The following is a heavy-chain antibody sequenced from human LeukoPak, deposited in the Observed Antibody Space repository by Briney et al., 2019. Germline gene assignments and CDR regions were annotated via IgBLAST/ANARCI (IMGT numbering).Heavy chain of an antibody. CDR1: GGSISNYY. V-gene: IGHV4-4*07. D-gene: IGHD6-25*01. Sequence: SETLSLTCNVSGGSISNYYWTWMRQPAGKGLEWIGRIYSSGTTTYNPSLKSLVAMSVDTSRNQFSLKLNSVTAADTAVYYCARVAPIAAAGSSYYYAIDVWGQGTTVTVSS. CDR3: ARVAPIAAAGSSYYYAIDV. CDR2: IYSSGTT. J-gene: IGHJ6*02.